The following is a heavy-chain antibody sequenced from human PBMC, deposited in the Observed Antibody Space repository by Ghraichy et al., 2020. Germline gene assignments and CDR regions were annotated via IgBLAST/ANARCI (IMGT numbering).Heavy chain of an antibody. D-gene: IGHD6-13*01. V-gene: IGHV3-15*01. CDR2: IKSKTDGGTT. CDR3: TTTKPKPGIAAAGRQRGASNGMDV. J-gene: IGHJ6*02. CDR1: GFTFSNAW. Sequence: GGSLRLSCAASGFTFSNAWMSWVRQAPGKGLEWVGRIKSKTDGGTTDYAAPVKGRFTISRDDSKNTLYLQMNSLKTEDTAVYYCTTTKPKPGIAAAGRQRGASNGMDVWGQGTTVTVSS.